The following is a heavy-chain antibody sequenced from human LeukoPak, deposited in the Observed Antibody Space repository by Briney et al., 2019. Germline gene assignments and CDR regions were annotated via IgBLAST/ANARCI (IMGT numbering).Heavy chain of an antibody. Sequence: GGSLRLSCAASGFTFSSYSMNWVRQAPGKGLEWVSSISSSSSYIYYADSVKGRFTISRDNAKNSLYLQMNSLRAEDTAVYYCARGPHYDFWSGYYAPWFDPWGQGTLVTVSS. CDR3: ARGPHYDFWSGYYAPWFDP. CDR1: GFTFSSYS. D-gene: IGHD3-3*01. CDR2: ISSSSSYI. V-gene: IGHV3-21*01. J-gene: IGHJ5*02.